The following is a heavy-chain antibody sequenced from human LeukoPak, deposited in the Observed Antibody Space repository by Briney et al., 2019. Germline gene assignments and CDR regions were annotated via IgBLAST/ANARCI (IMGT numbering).Heavy chain of an antibody. D-gene: IGHD1-26*01. Sequence: SVKVSCKASGGTFSSYAISWVRQAPGQGLEWMGGIIPIFGTANYAQKFQGRVAITADESTSTAYMELSSLRSEDTAVYYCARDKSGSYRSFDYWGQGTLVTVSS. CDR2: IIPIFGTA. CDR1: GGTFSSYA. CDR3: ARDKSGSYRSFDY. J-gene: IGHJ4*02. V-gene: IGHV1-69*13.